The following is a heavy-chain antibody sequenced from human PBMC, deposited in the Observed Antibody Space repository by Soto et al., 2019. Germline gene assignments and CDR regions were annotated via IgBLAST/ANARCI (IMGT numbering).Heavy chain of an antibody. CDR2: ISDSGATT. J-gene: IGHJ4*02. Sequence: LIXCCASSGFPFGENAMSWVRQAPGKGLEWVSGISDSGATTYYADSVRGRFTTSRDNSKNTLYLQMKSLRAEDSASYYCAKEDTSSGSLDYWGQGALVTVSS. V-gene: IGHV3-23*01. D-gene: IGHD6-19*01. CDR3: AKEDTSSGSLDY. CDR1: GFPFGENA.